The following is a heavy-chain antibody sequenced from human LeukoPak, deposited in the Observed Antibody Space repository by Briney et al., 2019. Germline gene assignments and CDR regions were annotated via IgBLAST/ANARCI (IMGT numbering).Heavy chain of an antibody. CDR3: ASGGDGPGIAVAGTDY. Sequence: GASVKVSCKASGGTFSSYAISWVRQAPGQGLEWMGGIIPIFGTANYAQKFQGRVTITADESTSTAYMELSRLRSEDTAVYYCASGGDGPGIAVAGTDYWGQGTLVTVSS. CDR2: IIPIFGTA. J-gene: IGHJ4*02. D-gene: IGHD6-19*01. CDR1: GGTFSSYA. V-gene: IGHV1-69*13.